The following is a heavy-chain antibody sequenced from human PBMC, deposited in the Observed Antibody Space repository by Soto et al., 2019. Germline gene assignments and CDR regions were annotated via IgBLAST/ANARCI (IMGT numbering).Heavy chain of an antibody. D-gene: IGHD6-13*01. V-gene: IGHV3-23*01. CDR1: GFTFSSCA. CDR3: ARRSSSWYFDY. CDR2: ISGSGDST. J-gene: IGHJ4*02. Sequence: EVQLLESGGGLVQPGGSLRLSCAASGFTFSSCAMNWVRQAPGKGLEWVSVISGSGDSTYYADSVKGRFTISRDNSKTTLYLQMNSLRAEDTAVYYCARRSSSWYFDYWGQGTLVTVSS.